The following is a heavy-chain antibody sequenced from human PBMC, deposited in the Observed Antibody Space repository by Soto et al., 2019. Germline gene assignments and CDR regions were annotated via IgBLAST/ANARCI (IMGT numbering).Heavy chain of an antibody. CDR2: IYYTGST. V-gene: IGHV4-59*01. CDR1: GGSISGYY. J-gene: IGHJ4*02. Sequence: PSETLSLTCTVSGGSISGYYWSWIRQPPGKGLEWIGFIYYTGSTDYSPSLKSRVTISIDTSKNQFSLKLSSVTAADTAVYYCARGGPYSSGPYYFDYWGQGTLVTVSS. CDR3: ARGGPYSSGPYYFDY. D-gene: IGHD6-19*01.